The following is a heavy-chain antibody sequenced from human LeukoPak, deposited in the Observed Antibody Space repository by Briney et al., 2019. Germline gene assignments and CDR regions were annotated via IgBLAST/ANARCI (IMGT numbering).Heavy chain of an antibody. CDR2: IYYSGST. CDR1: GVSISNIGCY. Sequence: SDTLSPTCTVSGVSISNIGCYWGWIRQPPGKGLEWIRRIYYSGSTYYNPSLKSRVTISVDTSKNQFSLKLSSVTAADTAVYYCARGSRYYGSGGVDYWGQGTLVTVSS. V-gene: IGHV4-39*07. CDR3: ARGSRYYGSGGVDY. J-gene: IGHJ4*02. D-gene: IGHD3-10*01.